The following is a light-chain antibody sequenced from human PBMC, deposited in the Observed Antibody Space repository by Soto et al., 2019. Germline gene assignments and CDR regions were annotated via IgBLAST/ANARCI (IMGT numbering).Light chain of an antibody. V-gene: IGKV3-15*01. J-gene: IGKJ2*01. CDR1: ESVGRT. CDR2: GAS. CDR3: QPYNNRPPDT. Sequence: EIALTQSPAQLSLSPGKRATLSCRAGESVGRTLAWYLHKPGQASRLLIYGASTRGTAIPPRFSGTGSGTDITLTISSRQSEDFAGSYCQPYNNRPPDTFGQGTKVDI.